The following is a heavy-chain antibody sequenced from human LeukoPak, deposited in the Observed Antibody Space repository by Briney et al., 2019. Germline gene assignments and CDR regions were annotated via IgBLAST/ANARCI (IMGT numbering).Heavy chain of an antibody. CDR2: IYTSGST. CDR1: GGSISSGSYY. V-gene: IGHV4-61*02. Sequence: SQTLSLTCTVSGGSISSGSYYWSWIRQPAGKGLEWIGRIYTSGSTNYNPSLKSRVTISVDTSKNQFSLKLSSVTAADTAVYYCARQGVGATRLGYWGQGTLVTVSS. J-gene: IGHJ4*02. CDR3: ARQGVGATRLGY. D-gene: IGHD1-26*01.